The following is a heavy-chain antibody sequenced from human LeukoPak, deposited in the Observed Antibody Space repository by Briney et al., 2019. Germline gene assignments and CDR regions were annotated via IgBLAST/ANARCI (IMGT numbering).Heavy chain of an antibody. J-gene: IGHJ4*02. D-gene: IGHD5-18*01. CDR2: ISAYNGNT. CDR1: GYTFTSYG. V-gene: IGHV1-18*01. Sequence: ASVKVSCKASGYTFTSYGISWVRQAPGQGLEWMGWISAYNGNTNYAQKLQGRVTMTTDTSTSTAYMELRSLRSDDTAVYLCARDPIEYSYGYYFDYWGQGALVTVSS. CDR3: ARDPIEYSYGYYFDY.